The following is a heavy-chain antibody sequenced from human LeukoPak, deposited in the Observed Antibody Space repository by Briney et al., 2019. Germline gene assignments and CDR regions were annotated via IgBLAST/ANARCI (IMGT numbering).Heavy chain of an antibody. CDR1: GFTFSNYW. V-gene: IGHV3-74*01. Sequence: PGGSLRLSCAASGFTFSNYWMHWVRQVPGKGLLWVSRINNDGSGTTYADSVKGRFTISRDNAKNTLYLQMNSLRVEDTAVYYCTSLYLTDVWGKGPTVTVSS. CDR3: TSLYLTDV. D-gene: IGHD2-2*02. J-gene: IGHJ6*04. CDR2: INNDGSGT.